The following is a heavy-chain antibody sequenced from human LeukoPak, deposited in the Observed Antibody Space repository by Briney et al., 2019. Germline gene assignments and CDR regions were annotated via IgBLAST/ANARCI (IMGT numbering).Heavy chain of an antibody. CDR1: GFIFSSYW. CDR3: AREHYFYYVDV. J-gene: IGHJ6*03. Sequence: GRSLRLSCAASGFIFSSYWMSWVRQAPGKGLEWVAIVNQAGTQKYYVDSVKGRFTISRDNAENSLYLQMNSLRAEDTAVYYCAREHYFYYVDVWGTGTTVTVSS. CDR2: VNQAGTQK. V-gene: IGHV3-7*01.